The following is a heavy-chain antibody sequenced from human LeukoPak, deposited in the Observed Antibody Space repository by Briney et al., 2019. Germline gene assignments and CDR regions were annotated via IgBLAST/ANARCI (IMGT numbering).Heavy chain of an antibody. V-gene: IGHV3-48*01. CDR2: ISSSSSTI. Sequence: GGSLRLSCAASGFTVSSNYMSWVRQAPGKGLEWVSYISSSSSTIYYADSVKGRFTISRDNAKNSLYLQMNSLRAEDTAVYYCARGSSGYSNSPWGQGTLVTVSS. D-gene: IGHD3-22*01. CDR1: GFTVSSNY. CDR3: ARGSSGYSNSP. J-gene: IGHJ5*02.